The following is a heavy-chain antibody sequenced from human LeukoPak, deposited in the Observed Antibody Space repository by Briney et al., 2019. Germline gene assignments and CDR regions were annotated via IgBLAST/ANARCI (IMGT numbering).Heavy chain of an antibody. CDR3: VPGGLAVSGIDY. CDR2: ITPDGSDR. D-gene: IGHD6-19*01. J-gene: IGHJ4*02. Sequence: GGSLRLSCAVSGFTFNNYWMCWVRQAPGKGLEWVANITPDGSDRYYVDSLKGRVTISRDNTKSSLYLQLNSLRAEDTAVYYCVPGGLAVSGIDYWGQGALVTVSS. V-gene: IGHV3-7*01. CDR1: GFTFNNYW.